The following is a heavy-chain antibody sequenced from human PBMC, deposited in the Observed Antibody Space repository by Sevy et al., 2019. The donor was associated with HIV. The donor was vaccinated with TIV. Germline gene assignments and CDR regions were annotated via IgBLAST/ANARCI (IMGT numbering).Heavy chain of an antibody. J-gene: IGHJ4*02. CDR3: VKEVSEYSYSDY. V-gene: IGHV3-23*01. CDR1: GFTFSNYV. D-gene: IGHD5-18*01. Sequence: GGSLRLSCAASGFTFSNYVMSWVRQTPGKGLEWVSAISGSAHRTYYTDSVKGRFTISRDNSKNMLFLQMNSLRAEDTAGYYCVKEVSEYSYSDYWGQGTLVTVSS. CDR2: ISGSAHRT.